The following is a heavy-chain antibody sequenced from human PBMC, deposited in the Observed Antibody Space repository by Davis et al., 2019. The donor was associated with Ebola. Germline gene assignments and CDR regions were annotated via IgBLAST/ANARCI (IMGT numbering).Heavy chain of an antibody. J-gene: IGHJ6*02. V-gene: IGHV3-23*01. CDR3: ARDLRATVTPTYYYYGMDV. Sequence: SVKGRSTISRDNSKNMLYLQMNSLRAEDTAVYYCARDLRATVTPTYYYYGMDVWGQGTTVTVSS. D-gene: IGHD4-17*01.